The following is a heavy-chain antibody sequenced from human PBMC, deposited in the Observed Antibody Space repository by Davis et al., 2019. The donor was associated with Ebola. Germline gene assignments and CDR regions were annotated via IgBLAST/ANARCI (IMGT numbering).Heavy chain of an antibody. CDR2: IKQDGSEK. V-gene: IGHV3-7*04. J-gene: IGHJ6*02. CDR1: GFTFSSYW. D-gene: IGHD6-19*01. Sequence: GESLKISCAASGFTFSSYWMSWVRQAPGKGLEWVANIKQDGSEKYYVDSVKGRFTISRDNAKNSLYLQMKSLRAEDTAVYYCARAKKNSSGWYQRYYYYGMDVWGQGTTVTVSS. CDR3: ARAKKNSSGWYQRYYYYGMDV.